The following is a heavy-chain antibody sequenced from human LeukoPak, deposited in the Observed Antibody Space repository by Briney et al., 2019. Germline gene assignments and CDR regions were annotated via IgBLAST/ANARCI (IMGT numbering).Heavy chain of an antibody. D-gene: IGHD1-1*01. CDR1: GYTFSNYW. CDR2: IYPGDSDT. Sequence: GESLQISCQCSGYTFSNYWIAWVRHLPGNGLEWMGIIYPGDSDTKYSPSFQGQVSISADKSFNTAYLQWRSVEASDTAIYYCARLGTPYYYYYMDVRGRGTTVTVSS. V-gene: IGHV5-51*01. J-gene: IGHJ6*03. CDR3: ARLGTPYYYYYMDV.